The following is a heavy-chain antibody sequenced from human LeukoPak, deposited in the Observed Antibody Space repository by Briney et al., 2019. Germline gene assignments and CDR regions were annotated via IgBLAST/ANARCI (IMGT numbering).Heavy chain of an antibody. CDR1: GYTFTGYY. J-gene: IGHJ6*02. D-gene: IGHD3-10*01. CDR3: ARITMFRGVAPSGYDYGMDV. CDR2: IIPILGKA. Sequence: ASVKVSCKASGYTFTGYYMHWVRQAPGQGLEWMGRIIPILGKANYAQKFQGRVTITADKSTSTAYMELSSLRSEDTAVYYCARITMFRGVAPSGYDYGMDVWGQGTTVTVSS. V-gene: IGHV1-69*02.